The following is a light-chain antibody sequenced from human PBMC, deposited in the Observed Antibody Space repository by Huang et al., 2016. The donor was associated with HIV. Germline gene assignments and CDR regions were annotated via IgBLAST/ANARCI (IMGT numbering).Light chain of an antibody. Sequence: EIVMTQSPATLSVSPGKRATLSCRANKNIGTTLAWYQQKPGQAPRLLIYGASTRAPGIPDRFSGRGSGTEFTLTISSLQSEDLAVYYCQQYNNWPPVTFGQGTRLEMK. CDR2: GAS. CDR1: KNIGTT. V-gene: IGKV3-15*01. J-gene: IGKJ5*01. CDR3: QQYNNWPPVT.